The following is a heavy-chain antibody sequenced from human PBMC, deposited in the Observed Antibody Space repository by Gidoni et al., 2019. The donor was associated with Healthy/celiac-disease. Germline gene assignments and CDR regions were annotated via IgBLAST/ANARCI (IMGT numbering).Heavy chain of an antibody. V-gene: IGHV1-18*01. D-gene: IGHD2-15*01. J-gene: IGHJ2*01. CDR2: ISAYNGNT. Sequence: QVQLVQSGAEVMTPGASVSVSCKASGSSFTSYGISCVRQAPGQGLEWLGWISAYNGNTNYAQKLQGRGTMTTDTSTSTAYMELRSLRSDDAAVDYCARVWYDPWYFDLWGRGTLVTVSS. CDR1: GSSFTSYG. CDR3: ARVWYDPWYFDL.